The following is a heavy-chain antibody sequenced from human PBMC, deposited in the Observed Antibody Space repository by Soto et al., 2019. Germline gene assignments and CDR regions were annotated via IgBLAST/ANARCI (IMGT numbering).Heavy chain of an antibody. CDR1: GGSISSYY. D-gene: IGHD3-10*01. CDR2: IYYSGST. Sequence: SETLSLTCTVFGGSISSYYWSWIRQPPGKGLEWIGYIYYSGSTYYNPSLKSRVTIPVDTSKNQFSLKLSSVTAADTAVYYCARGRMVRGVIISAPPHWFDPWGQGTLVTVSS. V-gene: IGHV4-30-4*01. J-gene: IGHJ5*02. CDR3: ARGRMVRGVIISAPPHWFDP.